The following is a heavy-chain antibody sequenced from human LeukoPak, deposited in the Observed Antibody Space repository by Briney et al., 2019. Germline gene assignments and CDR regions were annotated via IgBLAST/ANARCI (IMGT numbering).Heavy chain of an antibody. Sequence: ASVKVSCKASGGTFSSYTISWVRQAPGQGLEWMGWISAYNGNTNYAQKLQGRVTMTTDTSTSTAYMELRSLRSDDTAVYYCARVLSNSGSYFLQKYYFVYWGQGTLVTVSS. D-gene: IGHD1-26*01. CDR1: GGTFSSYT. V-gene: IGHV1-18*01. J-gene: IGHJ4*02. CDR3: ARVLSNSGSYFLQKYYFVY. CDR2: ISAYNGNT.